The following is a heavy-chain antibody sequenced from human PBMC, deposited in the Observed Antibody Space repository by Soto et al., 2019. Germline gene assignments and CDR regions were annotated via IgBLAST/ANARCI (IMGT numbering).Heavy chain of an antibody. CDR3: AREPIYDILTGYHYDY. CDR1: GGTFSSYT. Sequence: QVQLVQSGAEVKKPGSSVKVSCKASGGTFSSYTISWVRQAPGQGLEWMGRIIPILGIANYAQKFQGRVTITADKSTSTAYMELSSLRSEDTAVYYCAREPIYDILTGYHYDYWGQGTLVTVSS. CDR2: IIPILGIA. V-gene: IGHV1-69*02. D-gene: IGHD3-9*01. J-gene: IGHJ4*02.